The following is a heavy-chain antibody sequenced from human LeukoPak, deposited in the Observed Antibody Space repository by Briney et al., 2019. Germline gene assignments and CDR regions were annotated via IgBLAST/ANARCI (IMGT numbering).Heavy chain of an antibody. J-gene: IGHJ3*02. CDR2: SYYIEST. CDR3: ARDNQWLNAFDI. CDR1: GGSISSGGYY. Sequence: SETLSLTCTVSGGSISSGGYYWSWIRQHPGKGLEWIGYSYYIESTNYNPSLKSRVTISVDTSRNRFSLKLSSVTAADTAMYYCARDNQWLNAFDIWGQGTMVTVSS. V-gene: IGHV4-61*08. D-gene: IGHD3-22*01.